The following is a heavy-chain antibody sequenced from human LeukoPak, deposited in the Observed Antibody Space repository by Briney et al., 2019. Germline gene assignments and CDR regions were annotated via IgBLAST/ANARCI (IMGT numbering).Heavy chain of an antibody. J-gene: IGHJ6*02. V-gene: IGHV3-23*01. D-gene: IGHD3-10*01. CDR3: AKGRAVRGVISYYYNMDV. CDR2: ISGSGGST. Sequence: GGSLRLSCAASGFTFSSYAMSWVRQAPGKGLEWVSAISGSGGSTYSADSVKGRFTISRDNSKNTLYLQMNSLRAEDTAVYYCAKGRAVRGVISYYYNMDVWGQGTTVTVSS. CDR1: GFTFSSYA.